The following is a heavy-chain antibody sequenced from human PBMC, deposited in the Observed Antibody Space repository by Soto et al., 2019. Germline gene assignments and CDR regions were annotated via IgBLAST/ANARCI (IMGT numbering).Heavy chain of an antibody. D-gene: IGHD5-12*01. CDR1: GFTFSSYA. V-gene: IGHV3-30-3*01. CDR2: ISYDGSNK. Sequence: PGGSLRLSCAASGFTFSSYAMHWVRQAPGKGLEWVAVISYDGSNKYYADSVKGRFTISRDNSKNTLYLQMNSLRAEDTAVYYCARPRGYGGKDGERRYYYYYGMDVWGQGTTVTVSS. J-gene: IGHJ6*02. CDR3: ARPRGYGGKDGERRYYYYYGMDV.